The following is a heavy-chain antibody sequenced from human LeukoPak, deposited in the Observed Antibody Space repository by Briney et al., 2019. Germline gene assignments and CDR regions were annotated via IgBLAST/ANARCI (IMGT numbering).Heavy chain of an antibody. V-gene: IGHV3-15*01. CDR2: IKSKTDGGTT. D-gene: IGHD2-2*01. Sequence: GGSLRLSCAASGFTFSNAWMSWVRQAPGKGLEWVGRIKSKTDGGTTDYAAPVKGRFTIPRDDSKNTLYLQMNSLKTEDTAVYYCTTAGIVVVPAVARDYYYYMDVWGKGTTVPVSS. J-gene: IGHJ6*03. CDR3: TTAGIVVVPAVARDYYYYMDV. CDR1: GFTFSNAW.